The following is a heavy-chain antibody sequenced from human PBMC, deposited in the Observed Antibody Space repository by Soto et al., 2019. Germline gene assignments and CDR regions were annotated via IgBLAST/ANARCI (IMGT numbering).Heavy chain of an antibody. Sequence: PGGSLRLSCAASGFTFSSYAMSWVRQAPGKGLEWVSAISGSGGSTYYADSVKGRFTISRDNSKNTLYLQMNSLRAEDTAVYYCAKDPGITGTTCAWENWFDLWGQGTLVTVSS. D-gene: IGHD1-7*01. CDR3: AKDPGITGTTCAWENWFDL. CDR2: ISGSGGST. CDR1: GFTFSSYA. V-gene: IGHV3-23*01. J-gene: IGHJ5*02.